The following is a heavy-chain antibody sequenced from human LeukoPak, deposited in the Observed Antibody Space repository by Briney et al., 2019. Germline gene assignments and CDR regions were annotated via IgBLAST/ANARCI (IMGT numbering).Heavy chain of an antibody. CDR2: INPNSGGT. D-gene: IGHD2-2*01. Sequence: ASVKVSCKASGYTFTGYYMHWVRQAPGQGLEWMGWINPNSGGTNYAQKFQGRVTMTRDTSISTAYMELCRLRSDDTAVYYCARGPFVVVPAAPGDYWGQGTLVTVSS. J-gene: IGHJ4*02. CDR3: ARGPFVVVPAAPGDY. V-gene: IGHV1-2*02. CDR1: GYTFTGYY.